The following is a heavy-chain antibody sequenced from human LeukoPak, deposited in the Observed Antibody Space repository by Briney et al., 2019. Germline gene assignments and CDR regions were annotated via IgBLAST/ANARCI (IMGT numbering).Heavy chain of an antibody. J-gene: IGHJ4*02. D-gene: IGHD2-15*01. V-gene: IGHV4-34*01. CDR3: ARGGYCGASSCRLDY. CDR1: GGSFSGYY. Sequence: SETLSLTCAVYGGSFSGYYWSWIRQPPGKGLEWIGEINHSGSTNYNPSLKSRVTISVDTSKNQFSLKLSSVTAADTAVYYCARGGYCGASSCRLDYWGQGALVTVSS. CDR2: INHSGST.